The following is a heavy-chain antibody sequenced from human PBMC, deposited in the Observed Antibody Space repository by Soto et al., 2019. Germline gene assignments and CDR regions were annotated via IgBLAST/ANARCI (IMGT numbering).Heavy chain of an antibody. CDR2: ISSSSSYI. D-gene: IGHD6-13*01. V-gene: IGHV3-21*01. J-gene: IGHJ6*02. Sequence: KPXGSLRLSCSASGFTFSSYSMNWVRQAPGRGLEWVSSISSSSSYIYYADSVKGRFTISRDNAKNSLYLQMNSLRAEDTAVYYCARDMVGSSSFSGYYYYYGMDVWGQGTTVTVSS. CDR1: GFTFSSYS. CDR3: ARDMVGSSSFSGYYYYYGMDV.